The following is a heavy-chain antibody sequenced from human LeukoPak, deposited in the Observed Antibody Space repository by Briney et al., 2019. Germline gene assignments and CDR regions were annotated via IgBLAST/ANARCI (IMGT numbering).Heavy chain of an antibody. D-gene: IGHD6-6*01. CDR3: ARDSPEYSSSSYYYYYYMDV. Sequence: SETLSLTCTVSGASISSYYWSWIRQPAGKGLEWIGRIFTSGSANYNPSLKSRVTMSVDTSKNQFSLKLSSVTAADTAVYYCARDSPEYSSSSYYYYYYMDVWGKGTTVTVSS. CDR1: GASISSYY. CDR2: IFTSGSA. J-gene: IGHJ6*03. V-gene: IGHV4-4*07.